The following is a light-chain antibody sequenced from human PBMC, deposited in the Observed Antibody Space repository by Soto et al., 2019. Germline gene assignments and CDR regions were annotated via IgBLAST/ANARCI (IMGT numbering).Light chain of an antibody. Sequence: EIVLTQSPGTLSLSPGERATLSCRASQSVSSSYLAWYQQKPGQAPRLLIYGASSRATGIPDRFSGSGSGIDFTLTLSRLEPVDFAVYYCQQYGSSPPITFGPGTNGDIK. CDR1: QSVSSSY. CDR3: QQYGSSPPIT. J-gene: IGKJ3*01. CDR2: GAS. V-gene: IGKV3-20*01.